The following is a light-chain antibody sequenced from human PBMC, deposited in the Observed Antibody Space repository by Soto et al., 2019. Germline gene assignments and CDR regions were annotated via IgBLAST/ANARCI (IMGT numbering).Light chain of an antibody. J-gene: IGKJ1*01. V-gene: IGKV1-5*03. Sequence: DIQMTQSPSTLSASVGDRVTITCRASQSISSWLAWYQQKPGKAPKLLIYKASSLERGVPSRFSGSGSGTEVTLTISGLQHDDFATYYCQQYNSYSWTLGQGTKGESK. CDR1: QSISSW. CDR3: QQYNSYSWT. CDR2: KAS.